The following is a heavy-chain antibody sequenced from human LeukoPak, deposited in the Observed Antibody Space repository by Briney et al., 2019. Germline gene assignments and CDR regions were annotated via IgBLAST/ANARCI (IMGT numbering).Heavy chain of an antibody. CDR2: IYTSGST. D-gene: IGHD2-15*01. CDR3: ARDSVVVAATPDLDYYYYYMDV. CDR1: GGSISSYY. Sequence: SETLSLTCTVSGGSISSYYWSWIRQPPGKGLEWVGYIYTSGSTNYNPSLKSRVTISVDTSKNQFSLKLSSVTAADTAVYYCARDSVVVAATPDLDYYYYYMDVWGKGTTVTVSS. V-gene: IGHV4-59*01. J-gene: IGHJ6*03.